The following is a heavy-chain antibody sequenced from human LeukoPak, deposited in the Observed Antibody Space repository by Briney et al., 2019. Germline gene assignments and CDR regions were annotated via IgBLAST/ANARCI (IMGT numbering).Heavy chain of an antibody. CDR3: ARQTGAGLFILP. V-gene: IGHV4-39*01. J-gene: IGHJ4*02. CDR1: GGSISSSSYY. D-gene: IGHD3-3*01. Sequence: SETLSLTCTVSGGSISSSSYYWGWIRQPPGKGLEWIGSIYYSGNTYYNPSLKGRVTISVDTSKNQFSLILTSVTAADTAVYYCARQTGAGLFILPGGQGTLVTVSS. CDR2: IYYSGNT.